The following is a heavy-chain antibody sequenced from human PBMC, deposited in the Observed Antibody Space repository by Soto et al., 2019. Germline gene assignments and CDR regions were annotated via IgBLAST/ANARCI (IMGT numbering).Heavy chain of an antibody. D-gene: IGHD3-22*01. CDR3: AREGMYHYETSDYYPSTYGLDV. Sequence: ASVKVSCKASGYSFTGYYIHWVRQAPGQGLEWTGWIFPNSGGTRFAQKFQGRVTMTRDTSISTVYMELRTLRSDDTAVYYCAREGMYHYETSDYYPSTYGLDVWGQGTAVTVSS. CDR2: IFPNSGGT. V-gene: IGHV1-2*02. CDR1: GYSFTGYY. J-gene: IGHJ6*02.